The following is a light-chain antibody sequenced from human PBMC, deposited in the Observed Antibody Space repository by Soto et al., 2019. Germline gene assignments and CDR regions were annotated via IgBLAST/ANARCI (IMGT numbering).Light chain of an antibody. V-gene: IGLV7-43*01. Sequence: QTVVTQEPSLTVSPGGTVTLTCGSSTGAVTSGYYPNWIQQKPGQAPRPLIYSTNNKYSWTPARFSGSLLGGKAALTLSRVQPEDEADYYCLLYYGGVHVFGTGTKLTVL. J-gene: IGLJ1*01. CDR2: STN. CDR3: LLYYGGVHV. CDR1: TGAVTSGYY.